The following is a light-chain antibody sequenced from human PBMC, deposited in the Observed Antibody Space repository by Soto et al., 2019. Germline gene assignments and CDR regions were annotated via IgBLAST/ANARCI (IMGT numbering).Light chain of an antibody. Sequence: DIQMTQSPSTLSASVGDRVTITCRASQSISSWLAWYKQKPGKAPKLLIYDASYLERGVPSRFSGSGSGTEFTLTISSLQPDDLATYYCQQYNSFWTFGQGTKVDIK. J-gene: IGKJ1*01. CDR3: QQYNSFWT. CDR1: QSISSW. CDR2: DAS. V-gene: IGKV1-5*01.